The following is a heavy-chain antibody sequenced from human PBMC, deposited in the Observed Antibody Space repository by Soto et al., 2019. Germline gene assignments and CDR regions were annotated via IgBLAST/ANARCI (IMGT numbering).Heavy chain of an antibody. CDR1: GGSISSGGYS. D-gene: IGHD3-22*01. CDR2: IYHSGST. J-gene: IGHJ4*02. V-gene: IGHV4-30-2*01. CDR3: ARVCPDCSGYPGSDFDY. Sequence: SETLSLTCAVSGGSISSGGYSWSWIRQPPGKGLEWIGYIYHSGSTYYNPSLKSRVTISVDTSKNQFSLKLSSVTAADTAVYYCARVCPDCSGYPGSDFDYWGQGTLVTVSS.